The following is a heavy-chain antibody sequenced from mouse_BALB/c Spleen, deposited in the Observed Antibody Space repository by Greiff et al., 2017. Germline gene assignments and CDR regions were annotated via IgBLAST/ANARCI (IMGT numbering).Heavy chain of an antibody. D-gene: IGHD2-4*01. Sequence: VQLKQSGTVLARPGASVKMSCKASGYSFTSYWMHWVKQRPGQGLEWIGAIYPGNSDTSYNQKFKGKAKLTAVTSASTAYMELSSLTNEDSAVYYCTRGGYDYDDGGYYFDYWGQGTTLTVSS. CDR1: GYSFTSYW. J-gene: IGHJ2*01. CDR2: IYPGNSDT. V-gene: IGHV1-5*01. CDR3: TRGGYDYDDGGYYFDY.